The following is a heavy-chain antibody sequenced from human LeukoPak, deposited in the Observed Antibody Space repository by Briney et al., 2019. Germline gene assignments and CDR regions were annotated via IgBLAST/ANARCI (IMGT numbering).Heavy chain of an antibody. V-gene: IGHV3-21*06. CDR1: GFTFSNAW. Sequence: GGSLRLSCAASGFTFSNAWMSWVREAPGKGRECVSSISSRSIYIYYADSVKGRFTISRDNAKNSLYLQMNSLSAEDTAVYYCAREDDGYYGNDYWGQGTLVTVSS. J-gene: IGHJ4*02. CDR2: ISSRSIYI. D-gene: IGHD3-3*01. CDR3: AREDDGYYGNDY.